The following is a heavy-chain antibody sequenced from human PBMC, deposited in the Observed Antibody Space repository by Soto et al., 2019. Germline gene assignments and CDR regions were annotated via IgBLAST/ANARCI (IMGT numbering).Heavy chain of an antibody. Sequence: PSETLSLTCTVSGGSVSSGSYYWSWIRQPPGKGLEWIGYIYYSGSTNYNPSLKSRVTISVDTSKNQFSLKLSSVTAADTAVYYCARDPETGYSDGGGFDPWGQGTLVTVSS. CDR2: IYYSGST. D-gene: IGHD5-18*01. V-gene: IGHV4-61*01. CDR3: ARDPETGYSDGGGFDP. J-gene: IGHJ5*02. CDR1: GGSVSSGSYY.